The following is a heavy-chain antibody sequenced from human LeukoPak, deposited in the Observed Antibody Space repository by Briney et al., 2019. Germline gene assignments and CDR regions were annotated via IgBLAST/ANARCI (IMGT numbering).Heavy chain of an antibody. Sequence: GGSLRLSCAASGFTFSSYAMSWVRQAPGKGLERVSAISGSGGSTYYADSVKGRFTISRGNFKNTLYLQMNNLRAEDTAVYYCAKESPYRAPTRTYYFDYWGQGTLVTVSS. D-gene: IGHD1-14*01. V-gene: IGHV3-23*01. J-gene: IGHJ4*02. CDR1: GFTFSSYA. CDR3: AKESPYRAPTRTYYFDY. CDR2: ISGSGGST.